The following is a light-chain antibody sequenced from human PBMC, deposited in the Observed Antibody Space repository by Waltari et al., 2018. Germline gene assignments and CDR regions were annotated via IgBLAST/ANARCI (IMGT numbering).Light chain of an antibody. J-gene: IGKJ4*01. CDR2: TSS. CDR1: QNIYKNY. Sequence: EIVLTQSPGTLSLSPGERVPLSCQASQNIYKNYLGWFQQKPGQAPRLLIYTSSSRATGIPDRFSGSGSGTDFTLTISRLEPEDFAVYYCQQYGSSPLTFGGGTKVEIK. CDR3: QQYGSSPLT. V-gene: IGKV3-20*01.